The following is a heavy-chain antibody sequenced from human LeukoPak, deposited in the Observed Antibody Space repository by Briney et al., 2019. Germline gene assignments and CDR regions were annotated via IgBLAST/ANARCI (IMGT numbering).Heavy chain of an antibody. CDR1: GGSISSYY. CDR2: FYYSGST. V-gene: IGHV4-59*01. Sequence: PSETLSLTCTVSGGSISSYYWSWIRQPPGKGLEWMGHFYYSGSTNYNPSLKSRVTMSGDTSKSQFSLKLSSVTAADTAVYYCARSLGGTTVDNWGQGTLVTVSS. D-gene: IGHD3-16*01. CDR3: ARSLGGTTVDN. J-gene: IGHJ4*02.